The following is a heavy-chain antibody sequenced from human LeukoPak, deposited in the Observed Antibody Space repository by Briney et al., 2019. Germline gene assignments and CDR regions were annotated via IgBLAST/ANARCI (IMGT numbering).Heavy chain of an antibody. J-gene: IGHJ4*02. CDR2: ISAYNGDT. V-gene: IGHV1-18*01. CDR3: ARDPTNTSGRYAYFDY. D-gene: IGHD6-19*01. Sequence: ASVKVSCEASGYTFTHHGITWVRHAPGQGLEWMGWISAYNGDTNYAQKFQGRVTLTTDTSTSTAYMELRSLRSDDTAVYYCARDPTNTSGRYAYFDYWGQGTLVTVSS. CDR1: GYTFTHHG.